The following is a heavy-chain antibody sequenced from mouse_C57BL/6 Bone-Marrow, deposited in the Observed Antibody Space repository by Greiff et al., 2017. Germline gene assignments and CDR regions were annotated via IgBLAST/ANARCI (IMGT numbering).Heavy chain of an antibody. D-gene: IGHD2-4*01. Sequence: QVQLQQSGAELARPGASVKLSCKASGYTFTSYGISWVKQRTGQGLEWIGEIYPRSGNTYYNEKFKGKATLTADKSSSTAYMELRSLTSEDSAVYFCARSGIYYDYDGDDWGQGTTLTVSS. CDR3: ARSGIYYDYDGDD. V-gene: IGHV1-81*01. CDR2: IYPRSGNT. CDR1: GYTFTSYG. J-gene: IGHJ2*01.